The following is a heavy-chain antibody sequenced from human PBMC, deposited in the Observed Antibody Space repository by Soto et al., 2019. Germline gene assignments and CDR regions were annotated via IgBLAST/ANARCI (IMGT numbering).Heavy chain of an antibody. J-gene: IGHJ4*02. CDR3: TNKGEDFDY. CDR1: GFTFSDSD. V-gene: IGHV3-73*01. Sequence: PGGSLRLSCAASGFTFSDSDIHWVRQTSWKGLEWLGRIRAKANNYATADAASVKGRFTISRDHSKNTADLQMNSLKTEDTAVYYCTNKGEDFDYCGQGTLVTVSS. CDR2: IRAKANNYAT.